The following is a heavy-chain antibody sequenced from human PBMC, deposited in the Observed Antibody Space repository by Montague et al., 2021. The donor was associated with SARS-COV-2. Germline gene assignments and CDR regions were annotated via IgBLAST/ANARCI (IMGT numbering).Heavy chain of an antibody. CDR3: ARAYCGGDCYFYWYFDL. D-gene: IGHD2-21*02. CDR1: GDSVSSNIAT. V-gene: IGHV6-1*01. Sequence: CAISGDSVSSNIATWNWIRQSPSSGLEWLGRTYYRSKRYNDYEESVKSRVIINPNTSSNRISLQLNSVTPEDTAVYYCARAYCGGDCYFYWYFDLWGRGTLVTVSS. CDR2: TYYRSKRYN. J-gene: IGHJ2*01.